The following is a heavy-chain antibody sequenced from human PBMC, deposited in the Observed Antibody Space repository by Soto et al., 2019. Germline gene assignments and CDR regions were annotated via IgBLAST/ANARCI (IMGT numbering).Heavy chain of an antibody. Sequence: VGSLRLSCAASGFTFSSYGMHWVRQAPGKGLEWLAIIWYDGSNKDYADSVKGRFTISRDNSDNTLYLQMNGLRAEDTAVYYCARSPGTAMAYFDYWGQGTLVTVSS. D-gene: IGHD5-18*01. CDR2: IWYDGSNK. CDR1: GFTFSSYG. CDR3: ARSPGTAMAYFDY. J-gene: IGHJ4*02. V-gene: IGHV3-33*01.